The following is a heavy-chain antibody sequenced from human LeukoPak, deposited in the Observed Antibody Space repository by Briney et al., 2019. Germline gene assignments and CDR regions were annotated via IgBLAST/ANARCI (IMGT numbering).Heavy chain of an antibody. CDR3: ASLGTTSYYHYYLDV. J-gene: IGHJ6*03. D-gene: IGHD4-17*01. CDR2: IAPMFGTP. V-gene: IGHV1-69*05. Sequence: ASVKVSCKASGGTFDRNAISWVRQAPGRGLEWMGGIAPMFGTPSYAQKFQGRVTITTDESSSTAYMELIRLRSEDTAVYYCASLGTTSYYHYYLDVWGKGTTVTVSS. CDR1: GGTFDRNA.